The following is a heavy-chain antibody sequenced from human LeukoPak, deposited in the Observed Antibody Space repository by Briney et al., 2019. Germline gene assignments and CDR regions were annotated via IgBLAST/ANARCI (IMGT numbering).Heavy chain of an antibody. V-gene: IGHV4-34*01. CDR2: INHSGST. Sequence: SETLSLTCAVYGGSFSGYYWSWIRQPPGKGLEWIGEINHSGSTNYNPSLKSRVTISVDTSKNQFSLKLSSVTAADTAVYYCARGRARGRDKNWIDPWGQGTLVTVSS. CDR3: ARGRARGRDKNWIDP. D-gene: IGHD5-24*01. J-gene: IGHJ5*02. CDR1: GGSFSGYY.